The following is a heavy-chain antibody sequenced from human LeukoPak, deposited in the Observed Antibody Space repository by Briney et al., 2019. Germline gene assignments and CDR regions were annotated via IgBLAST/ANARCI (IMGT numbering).Heavy chain of an antibody. CDR2: IDPKSGGT. Sequence: EASVKVSCKASGYTFTDYYIHWVRQAPGQRLQWMGWIDPKSGGTIFAQNFQGRVTLTRDTSITTAYMELGKMTSDDTAVYYCASLGSGAPGSWGQGTLVTVSS. CDR3: ASLGSGAPGS. CDR1: GYTFTDYY. V-gene: IGHV1-2*02. D-gene: IGHD6-25*01. J-gene: IGHJ5*02.